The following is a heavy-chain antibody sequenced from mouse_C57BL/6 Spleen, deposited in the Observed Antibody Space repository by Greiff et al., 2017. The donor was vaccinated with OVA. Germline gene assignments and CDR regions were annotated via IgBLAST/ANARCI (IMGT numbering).Heavy chain of an antibody. J-gene: IGHJ2*01. V-gene: IGHV1-50*01. CDR1: GYTFTSYW. Sequence: QVQLQQPGAELVKPGASVKLSCKASGYTFTSYWMQWVKQRPGQGLEWIGEIDPSDSATNYNQKFKGKATLTVDTSSSTAYMQLSSLTSEDSAVYYCARVGYSGSGYFDYWGQGTTLTVSS. CDR3: ARVGYSGSGYFDY. D-gene: IGHD3-2*02. CDR2: IDPSDSAT.